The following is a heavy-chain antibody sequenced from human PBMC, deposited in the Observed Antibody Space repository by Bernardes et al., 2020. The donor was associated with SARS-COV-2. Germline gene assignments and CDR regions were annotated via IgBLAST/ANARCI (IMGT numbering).Heavy chain of an antibody. Sequence: SETLSLTCTVSGGSISSGDYYWSWIRQPPGKGLEWIGYIYYSGSTYYNPSLKSRVTISVDPSKNQFSLKLSSVTAADTAVYYCATYTGRSGYYPDFDYWGQGTLVTVSS. J-gene: IGHJ4*02. D-gene: IGHD3-22*01. CDR3: ATYTGRSGYYPDFDY. CDR1: GGSISSGDYY. CDR2: IYYSGST. V-gene: IGHV4-30-4*01.